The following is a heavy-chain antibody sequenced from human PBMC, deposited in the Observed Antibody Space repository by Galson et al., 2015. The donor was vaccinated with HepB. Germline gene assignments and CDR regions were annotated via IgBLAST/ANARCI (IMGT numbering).Heavy chain of an antibody. V-gene: IGHV1-69*13. CDR3: AYGDYDTPKRWGMDV. Sequence: SVKVSCKASGGTFSSYAISWVRQAPGQGLEWMGGIIPIFGTANYAQKFQGRVTITADESTSTAYMELSSLRSEDTAVYYCAYGDYDTPKRWGMDVWGQGTTVTVSS. CDR1: GGTFSSYA. CDR2: IIPIFGTA. J-gene: IGHJ6*02. D-gene: IGHD4-17*01.